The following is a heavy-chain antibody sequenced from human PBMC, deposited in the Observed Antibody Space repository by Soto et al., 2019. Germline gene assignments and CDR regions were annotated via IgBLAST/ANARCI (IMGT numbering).Heavy chain of an antibody. V-gene: IGHV3-74*01. CDR3: VRTSLVVAVATREDF. Sequence: PGGSLRLSCAASGFTFSNSWMSWVRQAPGKGLVWVSRIDSDGSRITYADFVKGRFTISRDNAKNTVYLHMNSLTAEDTAVYYCVRTSLVVAVATREDFWGQGTLVTVSS. D-gene: IGHD2-15*01. CDR2: IDSDGSRI. J-gene: IGHJ4*02. CDR1: GFTFSNSW.